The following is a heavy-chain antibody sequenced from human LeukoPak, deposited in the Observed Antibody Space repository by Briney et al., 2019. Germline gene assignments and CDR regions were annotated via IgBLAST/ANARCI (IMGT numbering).Heavy chain of an antibody. J-gene: IGHJ3*02. V-gene: IGHV3-30-3*01. Sequence: PGGSLRLSCAASGFTFSRYAMHWVRQAPGKGLEWVAVISYDGSNKYYADSVKGRFTISRDNSKNTLYLQMNSLRAEDTAVYHCARDLLSYYYDSSGYNAFDIWGQGTMVTVSS. CDR3: ARDLLSYYYDSSGYNAFDI. D-gene: IGHD3-22*01. CDR1: GFTFSRYA. CDR2: ISYDGSNK.